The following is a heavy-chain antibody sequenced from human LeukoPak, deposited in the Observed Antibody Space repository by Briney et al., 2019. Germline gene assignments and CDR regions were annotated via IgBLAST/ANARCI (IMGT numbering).Heavy chain of an antibody. CDR1: GYSFTRFS. D-gene: IGHD1-26*01. J-gene: IGHJ4*02. V-gene: IGHV7-4-1*02. CDR3: ARDSISGSYVHFDN. CDR2: INTNTGNP. Sequence: GASVKVSCKGSGYSFTRFSINWVRQAPGQGLEWMGWINTNTGNPTYAQGFTGRFVFSLDTSVSTAYLQISNLKAEDTAVYYCARDSISGSYVHFDNWGQGTLVTVSS.